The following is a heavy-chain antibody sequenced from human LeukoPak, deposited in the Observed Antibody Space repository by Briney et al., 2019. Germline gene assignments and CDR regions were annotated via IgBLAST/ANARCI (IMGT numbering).Heavy chain of an antibody. Sequence: GGSLRLSCTASGFTFGDYVMSWVRQAPGKGLEWVGFIRAKAFGGTTDYAASVNGRFTISRDDSKSVAYLQMNSLKTEDTAVYHCARTPSTYYYDSTAYFSLHFDYWGQGTLVTISS. CDR3: ARTPSTYYYDSTAYFSLHFDY. CDR2: IRAKAFGGTT. D-gene: IGHD3-22*01. CDR1: GFTFGDYV. J-gene: IGHJ4*02. V-gene: IGHV3-49*04.